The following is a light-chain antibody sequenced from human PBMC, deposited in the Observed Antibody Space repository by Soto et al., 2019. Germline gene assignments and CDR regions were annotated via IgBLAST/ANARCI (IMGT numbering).Light chain of an antibody. Sequence: EIVLTQSPATLSLSPGERATLSCRASQSVSSYLAWYQQKPGQAPRLLIYDASNRATGIPARFSGSGSGTDFTLTISSLEPEDFAVYRCQQRSIRYTFGQGTKLEIK. CDR1: QSVSSY. CDR3: QQRSIRYT. J-gene: IGKJ2*01. V-gene: IGKV3-11*01. CDR2: DAS.